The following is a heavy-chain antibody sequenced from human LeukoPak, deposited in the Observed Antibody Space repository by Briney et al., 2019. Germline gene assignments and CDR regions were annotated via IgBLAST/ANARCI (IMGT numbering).Heavy chain of an antibody. CDR1: GYNFTSYD. CDR2: MQPHSGNT. J-gene: IGHJ5*02. CDR3: ARGPEDIVASSLGNWFDP. Sequence: GASVKVSCKASGYNFTSYDINWVRQATGQGLEWMGWMQPHSGNTGYAQKFQGRVTMTRDTSISTAYMELTSLRSEDTAVYYCARGPEDIVASSLGNWFDPWGQGTLVTVSS. V-gene: IGHV1-8*01. D-gene: IGHD5-12*01.